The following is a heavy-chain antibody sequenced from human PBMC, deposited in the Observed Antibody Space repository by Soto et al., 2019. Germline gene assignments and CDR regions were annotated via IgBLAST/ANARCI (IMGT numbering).Heavy chain of an antibody. CDR2: IYYSGST. CDR1: GSSNSNSSYH. J-gene: IGHJ6*02. V-gene: IGHV4-39*01. D-gene: IGHD3-22*01. CDR3: ARRLYYDSSGFEGGGMDV. Sequence: SETLSLTSTVTGSSNSNSSYHRGWIRQPPGKGLEWIGSIYYSGSTYYNPSLKSRVTISVDTSKNQFSLKLSSVTAADTAVYYCARRLYYDSSGFEGGGMDVWGQGTTVT.